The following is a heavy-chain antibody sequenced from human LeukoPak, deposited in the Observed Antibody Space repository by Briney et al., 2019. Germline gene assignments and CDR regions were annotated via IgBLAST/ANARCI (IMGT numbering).Heavy chain of an antibody. J-gene: IGHJ4*02. Sequence: SETLSLTCTVSGGSISSGDYYWSWIRQPPGKGPEWIGYIYYSGSTYYNPSLKSRVTISVDTSKNQFSLKLSSVTAADTAVYYCAREARYCTNGVCANFDYWGQGTLVTVSS. V-gene: IGHV4-30-4*01. D-gene: IGHD2-8*01. CDR3: AREARYCTNGVCANFDY. CDR1: GGSISSGDYY. CDR2: IYYSGST.